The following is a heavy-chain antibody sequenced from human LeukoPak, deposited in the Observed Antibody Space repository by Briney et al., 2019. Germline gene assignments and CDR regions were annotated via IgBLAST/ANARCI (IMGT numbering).Heavy chain of an antibody. Sequence: GGSLRLSCAASGFNFDDYVMTWVRQAPGKGLEWVSGINWNGGSRGYADSVKGRFTISRDNAKNSLYLQMNSLRAEDTAVYYCAGSAYYRDFDYWGQGTLVTVSS. J-gene: IGHJ4*02. V-gene: IGHV3-20*04. CDR2: INWNGGSR. CDR3: AGSAYYRDFDY. D-gene: IGHD3-22*01. CDR1: GFNFDDYV.